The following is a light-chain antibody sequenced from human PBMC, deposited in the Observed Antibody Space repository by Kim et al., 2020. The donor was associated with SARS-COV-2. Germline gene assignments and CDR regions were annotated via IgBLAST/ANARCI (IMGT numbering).Light chain of an antibody. V-gene: IGKV3-11*01. CDR3: QHRAGWPVT. CDR1: QSISDY. J-gene: IGKJ1*01. Sequence: SLSPGERATLSGRASQSISDYLAWYQQKLGQPPRLLISDASNRATGIPARFSGSGSETDFTLTISALEPEDFAVYYCQHRAGWPVTFGQGTKVDIK. CDR2: DAS.